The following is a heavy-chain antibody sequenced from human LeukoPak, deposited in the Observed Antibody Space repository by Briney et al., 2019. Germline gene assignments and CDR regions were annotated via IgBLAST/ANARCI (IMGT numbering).Heavy chain of an antibody. CDR3: ARKPNLGYCSSTSCYTDPYYFDY. V-gene: IGHV3-33*01. Sequence: PGGSLRLSCAVSGFTFGGYGMHWVRQAPGKGLEWVAVIWYDGNSKYYAGSVKGRFTISRDNSKNTLYLQMNSLRAEDTAVYYCARKPNLGYCSSTSCYTDPYYFDYWGQGTLVTVSS. D-gene: IGHD2-2*02. J-gene: IGHJ4*02. CDR1: GFTFGGYG. CDR2: IWYDGNSK.